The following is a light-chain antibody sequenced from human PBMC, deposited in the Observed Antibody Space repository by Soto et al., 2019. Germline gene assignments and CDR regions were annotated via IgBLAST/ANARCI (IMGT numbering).Light chain of an antibody. CDR3: CSYAGSYTDV. CDR1: SSDVGGYNY. CDR2: DVS. V-gene: IGLV2-11*01. J-gene: IGLJ1*01. Sequence: QSALTQPRSVSGSPGQSVTISCTGTSSDVGGYNYVSWYQQHPGKAPKLMIYDVSKRPSGAPDRFSGSKSGNTASLTISGLQAEDEADYYCCSYAGSYTDVFGTGTKLTVL.